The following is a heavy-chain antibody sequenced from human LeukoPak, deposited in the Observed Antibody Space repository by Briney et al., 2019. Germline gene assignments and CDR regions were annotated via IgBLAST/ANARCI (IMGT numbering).Heavy chain of an antibody. CDR2: IIPILGIA. Sequence: ASVKVSCKASGGTFSSYAISWVRQAPGQGLEWMGRIIPILGIANYAQKFQGRVTITADKSTSTAYMELSSLRSEDTAVYYCARGYIAVFFGETPNDAFDIWGQGTMVTVSS. D-gene: IGHD6-19*01. V-gene: IGHV1-69*04. CDR3: ARGYIAVFFGETPNDAFDI. CDR1: GGTFSSYA. J-gene: IGHJ3*02.